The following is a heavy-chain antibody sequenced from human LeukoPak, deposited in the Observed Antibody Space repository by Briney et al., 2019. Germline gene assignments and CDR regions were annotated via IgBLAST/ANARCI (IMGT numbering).Heavy chain of an antibody. CDR1: GGSISSYY. V-gene: IGHV4-59*12. Sequence: KASETLSLTCTVSGGSISSYYWSWIRQPPGKGLEWIGYIYYSGSTNYNPSLKSRVTISVDTSKNQFSLKLSSVTAADTAVYYCAXILTGXXNXFDPWGQGTLVTVS. CDR3: AXILTGXXNXFDP. CDR2: IYYSGST. D-gene: IGHD3-9*01. J-gene: IGHJ5*02.